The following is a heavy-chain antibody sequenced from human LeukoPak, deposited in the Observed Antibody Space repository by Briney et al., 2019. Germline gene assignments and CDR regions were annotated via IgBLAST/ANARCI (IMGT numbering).Heavy chain of an antibody. J-gene: IGHJ3*02. V-gene: IGHV4-38-2*02. CDR3: ARDGWNDDDGFDI. Sequence: SETLSLTCTVSGYSISSGYYWGWIRQPPGKGLEWIGSIYRSGSTYYNPSLKSRVTISANTSKNQFSLKLSSVTAADTAAYYCARDGWNDDDGFDIWGQGTMVTVSS. CDR1: GYSISSGYY. CDR2: IYRSGST. D-gene: IGHD1-1*01.